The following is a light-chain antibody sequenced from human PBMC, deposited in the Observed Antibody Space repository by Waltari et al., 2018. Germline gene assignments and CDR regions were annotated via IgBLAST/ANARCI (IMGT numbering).Light chain of an antibody. CDR2: DVT. V-gene: IGLV2-14*03. CDR1: SSDVGVYNY. CDR3: SSYTSRATWV. Sequence: QSALTQPASVSGSPGQSITISCTGTSSDVGVYNYVSWFQQPPDKAPRLLIFDVTNRPSGVSNRFSGSKSGNTASLTISGLQAEDEADYYCSSYTSRATWVFGGGTRLAVL. J-gene: IGLJ3*02.